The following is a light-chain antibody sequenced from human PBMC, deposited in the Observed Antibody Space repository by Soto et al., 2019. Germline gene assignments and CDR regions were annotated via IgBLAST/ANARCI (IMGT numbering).Light chain of an antibody. J-gene: IGLJ3*02. CDR1: SGSIASNY. CDR3: QSYDSSNQGV. Sequence: NFMLTQHHSVSESPGKTVTISCTGSSGSIASNYVQWYQQRPGSAPTTVIYEDNQRPSGVPDRFSGSIDSSSNSASLTISGLKTEDEADYYCQSYDSSNQGVFGGGTKVTVL. CDR2: EDN. V-gene: IGLV6-57*02.